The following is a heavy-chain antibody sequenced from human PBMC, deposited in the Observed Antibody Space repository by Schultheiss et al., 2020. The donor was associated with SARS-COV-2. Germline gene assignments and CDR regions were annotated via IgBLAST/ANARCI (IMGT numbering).Heavy chain of an antibody. J-gene: IGHJ5*02. V-gene: IGHV3-30*07. Sequence: GGSLRLSCAASGSTFSSYSMHWVRQAPGKGLEWVAVISFDGSDEYYADSVKGRFTISRDNAKNSLFLQMNSLRAEDTAVYYCVRRYCSGGSCYSAGLDPWGQGTLVTVSS. CDR3: VRRYCSGGSCYSAGLDP. CDR1: GSTFSSYS. D-gene: IGHD2-15*01. CDR2: ISFDGSDE.